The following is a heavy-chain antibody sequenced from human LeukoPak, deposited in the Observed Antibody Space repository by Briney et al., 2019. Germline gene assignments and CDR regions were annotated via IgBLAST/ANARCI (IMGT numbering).Heavy chain of an antibody. D-gene: IGHD3-10*01. CDR1: GFTFSSYS. Sequence: GGSLRLSCAASGFTFSSYSMYWVRQAPGKGLEWVSHITASGTAMFYADSVKGRFTISRDNAKNTLYLQMNSLRVEDTAIYYCFREGGDWGQGTLVAVSS. CDR2: ITASGTAM. CDR3: FREGGD. V-gene: IGHV3-48*04. J-gene: IGHJ4*02.